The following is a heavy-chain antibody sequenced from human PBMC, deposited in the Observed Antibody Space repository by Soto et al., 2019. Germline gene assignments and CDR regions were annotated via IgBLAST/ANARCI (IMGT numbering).Heavy chain of an antibody. CDR2: IYFDGTT. V-gene: IGHV4-39*01. D-gene: IGHD3-3*01. CDR3: ARSSIKPQVFMYPFDY. J-gene: IGHJ4*02. Sequence: PSQTLSLTCTVSVGSVTSDSHYGCWFCQKPGKGLESIANIYFDGTTYYNPSLKSRVTISLDTSKNQFSLRLNSVTAADTAVYYCARSSIKPQVFMYPFDYWSQGTLVTVS. CDR1: VGSVTSDSHY.